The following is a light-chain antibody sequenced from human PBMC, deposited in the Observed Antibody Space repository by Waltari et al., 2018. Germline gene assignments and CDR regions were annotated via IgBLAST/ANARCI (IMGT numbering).Light chain of an antibody. Sequence: DIVMTQSPDSLAVSLGERATINCKSSQSVLYSPNNKNYLAWYQQKPGQPPKLLSSWASSRESGVPDRFSGSGSGTDLTLTSSSLQAEDVAVYDCQQYSGLPRTFSQGTKVEIK. CDR2: WAS. J-gene: IGKJ1*01. V-gene: IGKV4-1*01. CDR3: QQYSGLPRT. CDR1: QSVLYSPNNKNY.